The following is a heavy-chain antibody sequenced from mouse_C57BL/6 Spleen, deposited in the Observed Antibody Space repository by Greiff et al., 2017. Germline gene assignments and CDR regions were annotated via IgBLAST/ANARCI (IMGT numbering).Heavy chain of an antibody. CDR2: IHPNSGST. CDR1: GYTFTSYW. CDR3: SLYSNSLAY. Sequence: VKLQQPGAELVKPGASVKLSCKASGYTFTSYWMHWVKQRPGQGLEWIGMIHPNSGSTNYNEKFKSKATLTVDKSSSTAYMQLSSLTSEDSAVYYCSLYSNSLAYWGQGTLVTVSA. D-gene: IGHD2-5*01. V-gene: IGHV1-64*01. J-gene: IGHJ3*01.